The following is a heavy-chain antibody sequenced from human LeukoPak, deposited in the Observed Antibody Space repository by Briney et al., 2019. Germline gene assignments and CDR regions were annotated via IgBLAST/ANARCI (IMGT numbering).Heavy chain of an antibody. J-gene: IGHJ4*02. Sequence: GRSLRLSCAASGFTFSSYAMHWVRQAPGKALEYVSAISSNGGSTYYANSVKGRFTISRDNSKNTLYLQMGSLRAEDMAVYYCASTSANTYYYDSSGYYYNYWGQGTLVTVSS. V-gene: IGHV3-64*01. CDR3: ASTSANTYYYDSSGYYYNY. CDR2: ISSNGGST. D-gene: IGHD3-22*01. CDR1: GFTFSSYA.